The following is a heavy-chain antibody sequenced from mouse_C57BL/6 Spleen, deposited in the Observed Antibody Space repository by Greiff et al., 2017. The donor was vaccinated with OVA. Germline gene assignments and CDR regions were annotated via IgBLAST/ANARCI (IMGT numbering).Heavy chain of an antibody. J-gene: IGHJ2*01. V-gene: IGHV1-7*01. CDR1: GYTFTSYW. D-gene: IGHD2-4*01. CDR2: INPSSGYT. CDR3: ADYDWYFDY. Sequence: QVQLQQSGAELAKPGASVKLSCKASGYTFTSYWMHWVKQRPGQGLEWIGYINPSSGYTKYNQKFKDKATLTADKSSSTAYMLLSSLASEDSAGYYGADYDWYFDYWGQGTMLTVSS.